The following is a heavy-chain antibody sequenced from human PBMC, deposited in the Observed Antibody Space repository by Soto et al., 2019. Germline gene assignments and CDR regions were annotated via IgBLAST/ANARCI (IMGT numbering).Heavy chain of an antibody. CDR2: IVVGSGNT. V-gene: IGHV1-58*01. J-gene: IGHJ4*02. D-gene: IGHD6-6*01. CDR1: GFTFTSSA. Sequence: SVKVSCKASGFTFTSSAVQWVRQARGQRLEWIGWIVVGSGNTNYAQKFQERVTITRDMSTSTAYMELSSLRSEDTAVYYCAAWSIAARPIDYWGQGTLVTVSS. CDR3: AAWSIAARPIDY.